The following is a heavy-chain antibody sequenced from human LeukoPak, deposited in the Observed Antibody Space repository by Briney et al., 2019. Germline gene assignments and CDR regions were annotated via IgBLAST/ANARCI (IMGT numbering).Heavy chain of an antibody. D-gene: IGHD3-22*01. CDR3: ARDLNYDSAY. Sequence: PGGSLRLSCAASGFTVSNNYMSWVRQAPGKGLEWVSVIYSGGSAYYADSVKGRFTISRDNSKSTVYLQMNSLRAEDTAVYYCARDLNYDSAYWGQGTLVTVSS. CDR2: IYSGGSA. J-gene: IGHJ4*02. V-gene: IGHV3-53*01. CDR1: GFTVSNNY.